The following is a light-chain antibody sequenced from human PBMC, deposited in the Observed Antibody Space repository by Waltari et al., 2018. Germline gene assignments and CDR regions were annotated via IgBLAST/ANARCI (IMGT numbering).Light chain of an antibody. CDR1: QRIGTY. V-gene: IGKV1-39*01. CDR2: AAS. Sequence: DVQMTQSPSSLSASVGDRVTITCRAGQRIGTYLNWYQKKPGKAPELLIYAASNLQSGVPSRFSGSGSGTDFTLTISDLQPEDFAIYLCQQSYSTPHLTFGGGTKVEIK. J-gene: IGKJ4*01. CDR3: QQSYSTPHLT.